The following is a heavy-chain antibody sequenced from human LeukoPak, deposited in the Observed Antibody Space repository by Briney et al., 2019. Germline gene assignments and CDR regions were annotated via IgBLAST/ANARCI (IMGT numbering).Heavy chain of an antibody. V-gene: IGHV3-74*01. CDR3: ARAVGPLGMATILDY. J-gene: IGHJ4*02. Sequence: GGSLRLSCAASGFTFSSYWMHWVRQAPGKGLVWVSRINTDGSSTSYADSVKGRFTISRDNAKNTLYLQMNSLRAEDTAVYYCARAVGPLGMATILDYWGQGTLVTVSS. CDR1: GFTFSSYW. D-gene: IGHD5-24*01. CDR2: INTDGSST.